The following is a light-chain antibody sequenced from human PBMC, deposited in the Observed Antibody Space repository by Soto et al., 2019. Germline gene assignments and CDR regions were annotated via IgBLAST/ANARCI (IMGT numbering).Light chain of an antibody. CDR2: KAS. J-gene: IGKJ1*01. Sequence: DIQMTQSPSTLSASVGGRVTITCRARQSISSWLAWYQQKPGKAPTPQIYKASSLESGVPSRFSGSGSGTEFTLTISSLQPDDFATYYCQQYNSYWTFGQATKVDIK. V-gene: IGKV1-5*03. CDR1: QSISSW. CDR3: QQYNSYWT.